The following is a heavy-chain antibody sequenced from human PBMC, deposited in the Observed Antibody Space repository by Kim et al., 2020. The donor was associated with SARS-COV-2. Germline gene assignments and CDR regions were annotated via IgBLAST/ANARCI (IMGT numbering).Heavy chain of an antibody. J-gene: IGHJ4*02. CDR1: RFTFSSYW. V-gene: IGHV3-7*01. CDR3: VKDAPGGWSFDD. D-gene: IGHD6-19*01. CDR2: IKTDGSET. Sequence: GGSLRLSCAASRFTFSSYWMYWVRQAPGKGLEWVASIKTDGSETFYVDSVKGRFTISRDNAKSSLFLQMNSLRAEDTAVYYCVKDAPGGWSFDDWGQGTLVPVSS.